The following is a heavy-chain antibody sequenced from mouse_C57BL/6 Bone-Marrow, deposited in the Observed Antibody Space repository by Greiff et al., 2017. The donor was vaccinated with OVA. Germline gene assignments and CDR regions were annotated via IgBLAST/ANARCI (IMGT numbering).Heavy chain of an antibody. D-gene: IGHD2-3*01. J-gene: IGHJ3*01. V-gene: IGHV1-54*01. CDR2: INPGSGGT. CDR1: GYTFTSYG. CDR3: ARGDYDGYYTFAY. Sequence: VQLQQSGAELVRPGSSVKMSCKTSGYTFTSYGINWVKQRPGQGLEWIGVINPGSGGTNYNEKFKGKATLTADKSSSTAYMQLSSLTSEDSAVYFCARGDYDGYYTFAYWGQGTLVTVSA.